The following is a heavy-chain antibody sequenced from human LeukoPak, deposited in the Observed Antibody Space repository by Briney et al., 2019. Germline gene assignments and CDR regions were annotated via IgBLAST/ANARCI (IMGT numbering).Heavy chain of an antibody. D-gene: IGHD3/OR15-3a*01. V-gene: IGHV4-39*01. CDR3: ARQTGSGLFILP. J-gene: IGHJ4*02. CDR1: GFTFSDYY. CDR2: IYYSGNT. Sequence: PGGSLRLSCAASGFTFSDYYMSWFRQPPGKGLEWIGSIYYSGNTYYNASLKSQVSISIDTSKNQFSLRLTSVTAADTAVYYCARQTGSGLFILPGGQGTLVTVSS.